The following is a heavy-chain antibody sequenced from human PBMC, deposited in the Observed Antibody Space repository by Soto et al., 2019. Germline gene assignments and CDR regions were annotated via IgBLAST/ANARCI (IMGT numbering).Heavy chain of an antibody. V-gene: IGHV3-64D*08. D-gene: IGHD6-19*01. CDR2: ISSNGGST. Sequence: GESLKISCSASGFTFSSYAMHWVRQAPGKGLEYVSAISSNGGSTYYADSVKGRFTISRDNSKNTLYLQMSSLRAEDTAVYYCVVAVAGDVDYWGQGTLVTVSS. J-gene: IGHJ4*02. CDR3: VVAVAGDVDY. CDR1: GFTFSSYA.